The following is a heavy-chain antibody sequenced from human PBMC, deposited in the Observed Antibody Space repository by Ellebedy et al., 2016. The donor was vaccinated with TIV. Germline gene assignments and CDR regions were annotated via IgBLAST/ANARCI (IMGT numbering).Heavy chain of an antibody. Sequence: SETLSLXXTVSGGSISSGGYYWSWIRQHPGKGLEWIGYIYYSGSTYYNPSLKSRVTISVDTSKNQFSLKLSSVTAADTAVYYCARGPKSGGSQEHWGQGTLVTVSS. CDR2: IYYSGST. CDR3: ARGPKSGGSQEH. J-gene: IGHJ1*01. D-gene: IGHD1-26*01. CDR1: GGSISSGGYY. V-gene: IGHV4-31*03.